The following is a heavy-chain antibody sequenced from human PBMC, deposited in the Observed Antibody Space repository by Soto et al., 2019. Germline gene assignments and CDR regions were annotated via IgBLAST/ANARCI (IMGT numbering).Heavy chain of an antibody. CDR2: INISSSYI. Sequence: GGSLRLSCAASLFTFSSYTMNWVRQSPGKGLEWVSSINISSSYIYYADSVKGRFTISRDNAKNSLYLQMNSLRAEDTAVYYCARVNVEMATILNYWGQGTLVTVSS. CDR3: ARVNVEMATILNY. J-gene: IGHJ4*02. CDR1: LFTFSSYT. D-gene: IGHD5-12*01. V-gene: IGHV3-21*01.